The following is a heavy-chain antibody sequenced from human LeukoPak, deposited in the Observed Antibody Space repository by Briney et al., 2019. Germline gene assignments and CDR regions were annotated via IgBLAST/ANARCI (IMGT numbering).Heavy chain of an antibody. CDR2: IYYSGST. V-gene: IGHV4-59*08. CDR3: ARLGYCSSTSCSGDY. CDR1: GGSIRSYY. Sequence: SETLSLTCTVSGGSIRSYYWSWIRQPPGKGLEWIGYIYYSGSTNYNPSLKSRVTISVDTSKNQFSLKLSSVTAADTAVYYCARLGYCSSTSCSGDYWGQGTLVTVSS. D-gene: IGHD2-2*01. J-gene: IGHJ4*02.